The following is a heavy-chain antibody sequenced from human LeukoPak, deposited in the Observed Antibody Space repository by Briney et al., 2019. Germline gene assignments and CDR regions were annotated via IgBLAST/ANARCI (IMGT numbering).Heavy chain of an antibody. CDR2: IYASGST. D-gene: IGHD3-10*01. J-gene: IGHJ4*02. CDR1: GGSISSASYY. CDR3: AREGVIFDY. V-gene: IGHV4-61*02. Sequence: SETLSLTCTVSGGSISSASYYWSWIRQPAGKALEWIGRIYASGSTNYNPSLKYRVTITTDTSKNQLSLKLSSVTAADTAVYYCAREGVIFDYWGQGTLVTVSS.